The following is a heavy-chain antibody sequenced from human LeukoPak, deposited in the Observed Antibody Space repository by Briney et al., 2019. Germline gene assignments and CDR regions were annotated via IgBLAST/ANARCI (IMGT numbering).Heavy chain of an antibody. Sequence: GESLKISCKGSGYSFTSHWIAWVRQMPGKGLEWMGIIYPDDSDTRYSPSFQGQVTISADKSISTAYLQWSSLKASDTAMYYCARVGTYGSGSYLSWLDYWGQGTLVTVSS. CDR3: ARVGTYGSGSYLSWLDY. J-gene: IGHJ4*02. V-gene: IGHV5-51*01. CDR1: GYSFTSHW. CDR2: IYPDDSDT. D-gene: IGHD3-10*01.